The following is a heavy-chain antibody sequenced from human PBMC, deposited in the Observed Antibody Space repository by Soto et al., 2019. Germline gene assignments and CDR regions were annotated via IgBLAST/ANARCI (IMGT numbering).Heavy chain of an antibody. Sequence: VASVKVSCKASGYTFTSYGISWVRQAPGQGLEWMGWISAYNGNTNYAQKLQGRVTMTTDTSTSTAYMELRSLRSDDTAVYYCARDLLDFLLYYYDSSGYYSILCYWGQGTLVPVSS. CDR3: ARDLLDFLLYYYDSSGYYSILCY. J-gene: IGHJ4*02. V-gene: IGHV1-18*01. CDR2: ISAYNGNT. CDR1: GYTFTSYG. D-gene: IGHD3-22*01.